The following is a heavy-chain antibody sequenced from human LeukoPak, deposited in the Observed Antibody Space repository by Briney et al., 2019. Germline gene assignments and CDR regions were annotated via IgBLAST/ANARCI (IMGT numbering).Heavy chain of an antibody. CDR2: INHSGST. D-gene: IGHD2-15*01. Sequence: SETLSFTCAVDGGSFSGYYWSWLRQPPGKGLELIGEINHSGSTNYNPSLKSRVTISVDTSKSQFYLQLSSVTASDTAVYYCASYIRYCSGGSCWENWFDPWGQGTLVTVSS. CDR3: ASYIRYCSGGSCWENWFDP. V-gene: IGHV4-34*01. J-gene: IGHJ5*02. CDR1: GGSFSGYY.